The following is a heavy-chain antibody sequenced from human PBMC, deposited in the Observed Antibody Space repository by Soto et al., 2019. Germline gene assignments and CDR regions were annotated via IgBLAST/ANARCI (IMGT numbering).Heavy chain of an antibody. Sequence: GGSLRLSCEGSGFTFRSHAMSWVRQAPERGLEWVARISGSGDRTQYADSVKGRLTISRDNSKNTLYLQMYSLRAEDTAVYYCANELGYWGQGTLVTSPQ. CDR2: ISGSGDRT. V-gene: IGHV3-23*01. J-gene: IGHJ4*02. CDR3: ANELGY. CDR1: GFTFRSHA.